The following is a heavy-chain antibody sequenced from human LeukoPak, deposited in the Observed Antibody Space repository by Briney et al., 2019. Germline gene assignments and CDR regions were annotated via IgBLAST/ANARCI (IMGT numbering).Heavy chain of an antibody. CDR3: ARGSGRMEGMDV. V-gene: IGHV4-34*01. J-gene: IGHJ6*02. CDR1: GGSFSGYY. D-gene: IGHD1-1*01. Sequence: SSETLSLTCAVYGGSFSGYYWSWIQQPPGKGLEWIGEINHSGSTNYNPSLKSRVTISVDTSKNQFSLKLSSVAAADTAVYYCARGSGRMEGMDVWGQGTTVTVSS. CDR2: INHSGST.